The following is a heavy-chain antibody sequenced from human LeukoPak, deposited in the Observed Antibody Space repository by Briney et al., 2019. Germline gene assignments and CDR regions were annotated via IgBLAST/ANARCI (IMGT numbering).Heavy chain of an antibody. Sequence: ASVKVSCKASGYTFTSYGISWVRQAPGQGLEWMGWISAYNGNTNYAQKLRGRVTMTTDTSTSTAYMELRSLRSDDTAVYYCARVGRVRGVIIMDYFDYWGQGTLVTVSS. J-gene: IGHJ4*02. V-gene: IGHV1-18*01. CDR2: ISAYNGNT. CDR1: GYTFTSYG. D-gene: IGHD3-10*01. CDR3: ARVGRVRGVIIMDYFDY.